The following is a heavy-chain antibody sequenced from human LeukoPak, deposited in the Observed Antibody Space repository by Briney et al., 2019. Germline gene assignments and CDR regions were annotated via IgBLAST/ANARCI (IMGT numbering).Heavy chain of an antibody. V-gene: IGHV4-59*11. CDR2: LHYRGNT. Sequence: SETLSLTCSVSGDTITNHYWSWIRQPPGKGLEWIGYLHYRGNTSHNSSLRGRVTISLDTSKNKFSLRLSSVTAADTAIYFCARESSTSQTNLFDYWGQGTLVTVSS. J-gene: IGHJ4*02. D-gene: IGHD2-2*01. CDR3: ARESSTSQTNLFDY. CDR1: GDTITNHY.